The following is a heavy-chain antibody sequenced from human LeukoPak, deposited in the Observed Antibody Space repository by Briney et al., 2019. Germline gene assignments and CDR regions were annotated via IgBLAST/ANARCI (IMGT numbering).Heavy chain of an antibody. D-gene: IGHD3-22*01. CDR1: GFTFSDYY. Sequence: GGSLRLSCAASGFTFSDYYMSWIRQAPGKGLEWVSYISSSGSTIYYADSVKGRFTISRDNAKNSLYLQMNSLRAEDTAVYYCARDRVTGYYDSSGYLFFWGQGNPGHRLL. V-gene: IGHV3-11*01. CDR3: ARDRVTGYYDSSGYLFF. CDR2: ISSSGSTI. J-gene: IGHJ4*02.